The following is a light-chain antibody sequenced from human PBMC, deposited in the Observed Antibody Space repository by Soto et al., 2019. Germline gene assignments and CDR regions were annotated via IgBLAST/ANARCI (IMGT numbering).Light chain of an antibody. V-gene: IGKV3-15*01. CDR2: FAS. CDR3: QQYNIWPPWT. CDR1: QFVGNK. Sequence: EIVMTQSPATLSVSPGEGATLSCRASQFVGNKLAWYQYKPGQAPRLLIYFASTRATGVPARFSGSGSGTEFTLTISSLQSEDFAVYYCQQYNIWPPWTFGQGTKVDIK. J-gene: IGKJ1*01.